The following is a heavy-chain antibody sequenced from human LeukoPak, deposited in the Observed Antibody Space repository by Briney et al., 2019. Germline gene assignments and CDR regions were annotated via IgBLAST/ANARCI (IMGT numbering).Heavy chain of an antibody. CDR3: ARVRVKAVAVNVGFDP. D-gene: IGHD6-19*01. V-gene: IGHV1-18*01. J-gene: IGHJ5*02. Sequence: ASVKVSCKASGYTFSTYGISWVRQAPGQGLEWMGRISGYNGNTNYAQKFQGRVTMTTDTSTSTAYMELRSLRFDDTAVYYCARVRVKAVAVNVGFDPWGQGTLVTVSS. CDR2: ISGYNGNT. CDR1: GYTFSTYG.